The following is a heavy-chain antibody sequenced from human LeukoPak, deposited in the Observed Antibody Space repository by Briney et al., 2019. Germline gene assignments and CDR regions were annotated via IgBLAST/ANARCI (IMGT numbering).Heavy chain of an antibody. V-gene: IGHV4-4*09. Sequence: ETLSLTCTVSRASISNSYWNWVRQPPGEGLEWIGYVYSSGSTNYNPSLKSRVTISVDTSKNQFSLKMTSVTAADTAVYYCANSYNGKIVPFDNWGQGALVTVSS. J-gene: IGHJ4*02. D-gene: IGHD3-10*01. CDR3: ANSYNGKIVPFDN. CDR2: VYSSGST. CDR1: RASISNSY.